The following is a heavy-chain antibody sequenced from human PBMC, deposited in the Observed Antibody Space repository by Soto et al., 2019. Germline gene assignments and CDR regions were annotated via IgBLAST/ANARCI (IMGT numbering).Heavy chain of an antibody. CDR1: GFTFSSYA. V-gene: IGHV3-30-3*01. D-gene: IGHD5-18*01. J-gene: IGHJ4*02. CDR3: ATDVDTASDRDY. Sequence: SCAASGFTFSSYAMHWVRQAPGKGLEWVAVISYDGSNKYYADSVKGRFTISRDNSKNTLYLQMNSLRAEDTAVYYCATDVDTASDRDYWGQGTLVTVSS. CDR2: ISYDGSNK.